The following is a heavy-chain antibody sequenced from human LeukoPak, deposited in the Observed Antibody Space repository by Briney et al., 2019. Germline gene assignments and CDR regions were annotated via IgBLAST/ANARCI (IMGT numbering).Heavy chain of an antibody. CDR1: GFAFDEHG. CDR2: INWSGGST. D-gene: IGHD2-2*01. J-gene: IGHJ4*02. Sequence: PGGSLRFSCTASGFAFDEHGMSWVRQVPGKGVEWVSGINWSGGSTGYADPLRGRFTISRDNAKNSLYLQMDSLRAADTALYYCARAPITSPFYFDYWGQGTLVTVSS. CDR3: ARAPITSPFYFDY. V-gene: IGHV3-20*04.